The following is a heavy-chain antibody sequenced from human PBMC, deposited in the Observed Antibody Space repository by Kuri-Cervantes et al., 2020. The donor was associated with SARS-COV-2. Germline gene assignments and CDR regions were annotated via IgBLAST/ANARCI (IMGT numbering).Heavy chain of an antibody. D-gene: IGHD3-22*01. CDR3: ASLYDSSGYRDY. Sequence: SETLSLTCTVSGGSISSYYWSWIRQPPGKGLEWIGEIYHSGSTNYNPSLKSRVTISVDKSKNQFSLKLSSVTAADTAVYYCASLYDSSGYRDYWGQGTLVTVSS. CDR2: IYHSGST. CDR1: GGSISSYY. V-gene: IGHV4-59*12. J-gene: IGHJ4*02.